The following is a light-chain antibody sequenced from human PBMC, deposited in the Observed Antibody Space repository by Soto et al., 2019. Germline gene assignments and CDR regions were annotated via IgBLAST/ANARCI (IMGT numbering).Light chain of an antibody. Sequence: EIVLTQSPGTLSLSPGERATLSCRASQSVSSSYLAWYQQKPGQAPRLLIYGASNRATGIPDRFSGSESGTEFTLTISRLEPEDFTVYYCQQYGSYYTFGQGTKLEIK. V-gene: IGKV3-20*01. CDR3: QQYGSYYT. CDR1: QSVSSSY. J-gene: IGKJ2*01. CDR2: GAS.